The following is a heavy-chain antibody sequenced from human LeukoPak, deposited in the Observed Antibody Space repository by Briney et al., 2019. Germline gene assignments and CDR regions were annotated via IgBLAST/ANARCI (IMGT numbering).Heavy chain of an antibody. J-gene: IGHJ4*02. V-gene: IGHV3-30-3*01. CDR3: ARDSGRSSTFDY. D-gene: IGHD1-26*01. CDR2: ISYDGSNK. CDR1: GFTFSSYA. Sequence: GGSLRLSCAASGFTFSSYAMHWVRQAPGKGLEWVAVISYDGSNKYYADSVKGRFTISRDNSKNTLYLQMNSLRAEDTAVYYCARDSGRSSTFDYWGQGTLVTVSS.